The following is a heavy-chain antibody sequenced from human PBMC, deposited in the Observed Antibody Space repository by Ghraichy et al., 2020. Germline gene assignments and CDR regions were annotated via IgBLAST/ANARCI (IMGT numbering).Heavy chain of an antibody. Sequence: GESLNISCRGSGYSFSSYWIGWVRQMPGKGLEWMGVIYPRDSDARYSPSLQGQVTISVDKSISTAYLQWRSLKASDTATYYCARFGGIPYSIYPNHMDIWGQGTTVTVSS. CDR2: IYPRDSDA. CDR3: ARFGGIPYSIYPNHMDI. V-gene: IGHV5-51*01. CDR1: GYSFSSYW. D-gene: IGHD3-10*01. J-gene: IGHJ6*02.